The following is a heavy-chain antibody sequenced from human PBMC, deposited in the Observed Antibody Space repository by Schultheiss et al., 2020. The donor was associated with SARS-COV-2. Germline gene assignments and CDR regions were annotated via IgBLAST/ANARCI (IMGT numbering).Heavy chain of an antibody. J-gene: IGHJ4*02. CDR1: GFTFSSYA. V-gene: IGHV3-64*01. D-gene: IGHD2-2*01. CDR2: ISSNGGST. Sequence: GGSLRLSCAASGFTFSSYAMHWVRQAPGKGLEYVSAISSNGGSTYYANSVKGRFTISRDNAKNSLYLQMNSLRAEDTALYYCAKDIVVVPAALDYWGQGTLVTVSS. CDR3: AKDIVVVPAALDY.